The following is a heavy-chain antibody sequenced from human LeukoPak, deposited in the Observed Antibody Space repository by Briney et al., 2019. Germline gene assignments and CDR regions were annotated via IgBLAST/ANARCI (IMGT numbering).Heavy chain of an antibody. V-gene: IGHV1-46*01. CDR3: ARDSLLRYFDWLSYYYGMDV. J-gene: IGHJ6*02. CDR1: GYTFTSYY. Sequence: ASVKVPCKASGYTFTSYYMHWVRQAPGQGLEWMGIINPSGGSTSYAQKFQGRVTITRDTSASTADMELSSLRSEDTAVYYCARDSLLRYFDWLSYYYGMDVWGQGTTVTVSS. D-gene: IGHD3-9*01. CDR2: INPSGGST.